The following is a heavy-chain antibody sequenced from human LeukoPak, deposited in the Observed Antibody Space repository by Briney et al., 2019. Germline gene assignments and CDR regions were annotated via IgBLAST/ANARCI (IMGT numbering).Heavy chain of an antibody. D-gene: IGHD3-3*01. CDR3: ARTSGTRLGDKPFLES. Sequence: PSETLSLTCTVSGGSISSSTYFWAWIRQPPGEGPEWIGCIYDSGSTYYNPSLQSRVTISMDTSKNQFSLKLSSVTAADTAVFYCARTSGTRLGDKPFLESWGPGNPGTVSS. V-gene: IGHV4-39*07. J-gene: IGHJ6*01. CDR2: IYDSGST. CDR1: GGSISSSTYF.